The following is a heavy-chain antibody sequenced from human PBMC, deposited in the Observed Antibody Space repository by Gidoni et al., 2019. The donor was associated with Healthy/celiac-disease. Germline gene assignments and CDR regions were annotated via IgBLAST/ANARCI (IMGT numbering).Heavy chain of an antibody. CDR3: AIGAGATMDY. J-gene: IGHJ4*02. V-gene: IGHV3-30-3*01. CDR2: ISYDGSNK. D-gene: IGHD1-26*01. Sequence: QVQRVEDGGGVVQLGKSLRTSCAASGFTFSSYAMHWLSQSPGEGLDWVAVISYDGSNKSYAYSVKGRFPIPIHNSKYTLLLQMNSLRAEATAVYYCAIGAGATMDYWGQGTLVTVSS. CDR1: GFTFSSYA.